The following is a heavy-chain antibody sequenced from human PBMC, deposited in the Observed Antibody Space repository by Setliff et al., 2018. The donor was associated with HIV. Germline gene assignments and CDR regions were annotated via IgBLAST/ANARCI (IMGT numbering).Heavy chain of an antibody. J-gene: IGHJ4*02. Sequence: LSLTCTVSSGSISGGVHYWSWIRQHPGKGLEWIGYIHYSGSTDYNPSLKSRVTISVDTSKSQVSLKLSSVTAADTAVYYCARSPGVDTNMAFDYWGRGTLVTVSS. V-gene: IGHV4-31*03. CDR3: ARSPGVDTNMAFDY. CDR2: IHYSGST. CDR1: SGSISGGVHY. D-gene: IGHD5-18*01.